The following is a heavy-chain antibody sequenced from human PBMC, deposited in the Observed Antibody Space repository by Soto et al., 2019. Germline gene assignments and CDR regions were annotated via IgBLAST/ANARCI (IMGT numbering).Heavy chain of an antibody. D-gene: IGHD3-3*01. CDR3: AKDLGARPPSNERYYDFWSGGGWDY. CDR2: ISGSGGST. V-gene: IGHV3-23*01. Sequence: HPGGSLRLSCAASGFTFSSYAMSWVRQAPGKGLEWVSAISGSGGSTYYADSVKGRFTISRDNSKNTLYLQMNSLRAEDTAVYYCAKDLGARPPSNERYYDFWSGGGWDYWGQGTLVIVSS. J-gene: IGHJ4*02. CDR1: GFTFSSYA.